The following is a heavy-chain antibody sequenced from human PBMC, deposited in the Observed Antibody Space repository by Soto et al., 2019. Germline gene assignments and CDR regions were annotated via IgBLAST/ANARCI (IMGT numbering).Heavy chain of an antibody. J-gene: IGHJ4*02. V-gene: IGHV5-10-1*01. CDR3: ATGRYSSSSEDY. D-gene: IGHD6-6*01. CDR2: IDPSDSYT. Sequence: LGESLKISCKGSGYSFTSYWISWVRQMPGKGLEWMGRIDPSDSYTNYSPSFQGHVTISADKSIGTAYLQWSSLKASDTAMYYCATGRYSSSSEDYWGQGTLVTVSS. CDR1: GYSFTSYW.